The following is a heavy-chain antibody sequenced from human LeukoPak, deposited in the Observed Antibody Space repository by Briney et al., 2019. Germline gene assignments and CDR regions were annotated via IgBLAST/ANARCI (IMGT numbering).Heavy chain of an antibody. Sequence: ASVKVSCKASGYTFTTYAINWVRQAPGQGLEWMGWISAYNGNTNYAQKLQGRVTMTTDTSTSTAYMELRSLRSDDTAVYYCARGYCSSTSCRGYMDVWGKGTTVTVSS. CDR1: GYTFTTYA. J-gene: IGHJ6*03. CDR3: ARGYCSSTSCRGYMDV. V-gene: IGHV1-18*01. D-gene: IGHD2-2*01. CDR2: ISAYNGNT.